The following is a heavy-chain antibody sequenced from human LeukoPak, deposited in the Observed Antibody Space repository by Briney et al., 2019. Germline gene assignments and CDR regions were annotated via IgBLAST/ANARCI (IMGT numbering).Heavy chain of an antibody. CDR2: ISTYNGDT. Sequence: ASVKVSCKASGYTFTSYYMHWVRQAPGQGLEWMGWISTYNGDTDYAQKLQGRVTMTTDTSTSTAYMEVRSLRSDDTAVYYCARDPGQYYDILTGYYTPYYFDYWGQGTLVTVSS. CDR1: GYTFTSYY. CDR3: ARDPGQYYDILTGYYTPYYFDY. D-gene: IGHD3-9*01. V-gene: IGHV1-18*04. J-gene: IGHJ4*02.